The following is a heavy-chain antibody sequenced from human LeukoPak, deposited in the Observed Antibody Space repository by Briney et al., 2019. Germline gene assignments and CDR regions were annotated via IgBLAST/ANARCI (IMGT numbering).Heavy chain of an antibody. V-gene: IGHV4-59*01. Sequence: SETLSLTCTVSGGSISSYYWSWIRQPLGKGLEWIGYIYYSGSTNYNPSLKSRVTISVDTSKNQFSLKLSSVTAADTAVYYCARVRIAAAVYLFDYWGQGTLVTVSS. J-gene: IGHJ4*02. CDR2: IYYSGST. CDR3: ARVRIAAAVYLFDY. CDR1: GGSISSYY. D-gene: IGHD6-13*01.